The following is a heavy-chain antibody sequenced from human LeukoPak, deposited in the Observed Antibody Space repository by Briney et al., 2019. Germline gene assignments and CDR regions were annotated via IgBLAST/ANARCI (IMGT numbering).Heavy chain of an antibody. Sequence: SETLSLTCTVSGYSTSSGYYWGWIRQPPGKGLEWIGSMYYSGSTFYNPSLKSRVTILVDTSKNQFSLKLSSVTAADTAVYYCARDYGSGRRYYYMDVWGKGTTVTVSS. CDR2: MYYSGST. CDR3: ARDYGSGRRYYYMDV. J-gene: IGHJ6*03. D-gene: IGHD3-10*01. V-gene: IGHV4-38-2*02. CDR1: GYSTSSGYY.